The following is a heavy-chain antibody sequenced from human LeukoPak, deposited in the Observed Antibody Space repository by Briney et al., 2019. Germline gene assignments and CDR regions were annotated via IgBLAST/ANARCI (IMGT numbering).Heavy chain of an antibody. CDR2: ISAYNGNT. D-gene: IGHD3-22*01. Sequence: ASVKVSCKASGYTFTSYGISWVRQAPGQGLEWMGWISAYNGNTNYAQKLQGRVTMTTDTSTSTAYMELRSLRSDDTAVYYCARGPYYYDSSGYYMYWGQGTLVTFSS. CDR1: GYTFTSYG. V-gene: IGHV1-18*01. J-gene: IGHJ4*02. CDR3: ARGPYYYDSSGYYMY.